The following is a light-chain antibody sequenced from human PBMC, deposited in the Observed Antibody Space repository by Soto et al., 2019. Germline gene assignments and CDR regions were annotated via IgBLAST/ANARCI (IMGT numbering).Light chain of an antibody. CDR2: TTS. V-gene: IGKV3-11*01. Sequence: EIVLTQSPATLSLSPGERATLSCRASQSVSKSLAWYQQKTGQAHRLLIYTTSNRATGIPARFSGSGSRTEFTITISSLEPEDFAVYYCQKGNNRXIFTCGLWTKVXI. CDR1: QSVSKS. J-gene: IGKJ3*01. CDR3: QKGNNRXIFT.